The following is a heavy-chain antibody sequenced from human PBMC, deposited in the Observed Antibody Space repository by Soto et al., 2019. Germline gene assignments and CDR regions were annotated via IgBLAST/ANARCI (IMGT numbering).Heavy chain of an antibody. D-gene: IGHD6-13*01. CDR1: GYTFTSYD. CDR2: MNPNSGNT. J-gene: IGHJ4*02. Sequence: QVQLVQSGAEVKKPGASVKVSCKASGYTFTSYDINWVRQATGQGLEWMGWMNPNSGNTGYAQKFQGRVTMTRNTSISTAYMELSSLRSEDTAAYYCARGFRRIAAAGTAYYFDYWGQGTLVTVSS. CDR3: ARGFRRIAAAGTAYYFDY. V-gene: IGHV1-8*01.